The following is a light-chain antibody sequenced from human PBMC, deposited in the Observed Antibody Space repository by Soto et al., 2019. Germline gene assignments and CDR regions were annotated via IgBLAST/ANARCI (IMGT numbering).Light chain of an antibody. J-gene: IGKJ4*01. CDR3: QQSYSNPPLT. V-gene: IGKV1-39*01. CDR2: AAS. Sequence: DIQMTQSPSSLSASVGDGVTITCRASQSISSYLNWYQQKPGKAPKLLIYAASSLQSGVPSRFSGSGSGTDFTLTISSLQPEDFATYYCQQSYSNPPLTFGGGTKVEIK. CDR1: QSISSY.